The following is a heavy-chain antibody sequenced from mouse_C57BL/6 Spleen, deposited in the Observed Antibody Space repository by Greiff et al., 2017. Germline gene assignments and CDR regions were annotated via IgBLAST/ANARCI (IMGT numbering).Heavy chain of an antibody. D-gene: IGHD2-2*01. J-gene: IGHJ2*01. CDR3: ARGVTTFYFDY. CDR1: GYTFTSYT. CDR2: INPSSGYT. V-gene: IGHV1-4*01. Sequence: QVQLQQSGAELARPGASVKMSCKASGYTFTSYTMHWVKQRPGQGLEWIGYINPSSGYTKYNQKFKDKATLTADKSSSTAYMQRSSLTSEDSAVYYCARGVTTFYFDYWGKGTTLTVSS.